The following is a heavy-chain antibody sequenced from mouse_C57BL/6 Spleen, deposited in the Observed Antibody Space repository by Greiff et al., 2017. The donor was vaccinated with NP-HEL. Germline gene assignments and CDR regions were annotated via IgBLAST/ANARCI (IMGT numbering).Heavy chain of an antibody. CDR3: ASYDYENWYFDV. D-gene: IGHD2-4*01. V-gene: IGHV3-6*01. CDR1: GYSITSGYY. J-gene: IGHJ1*03. Sequence: VQLKESGPGLVKPSQSLSLTCSVTGYSITSGYYWNWIRQFPGNKLEWMGYISYDGSNNYNPSLKNRISITRDTSKNQFFLKLNSVTTEDTATYYCASYDYENWYFDVWGTGTTVTVSS. CDR2: ISYDGSN.